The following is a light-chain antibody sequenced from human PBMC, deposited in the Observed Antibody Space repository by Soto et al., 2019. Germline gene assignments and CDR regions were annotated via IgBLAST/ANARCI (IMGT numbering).Light chain of an antibody. Sequence: DIQMTQSPSTLSASVGDRVTITCRASQSISSWLAWYQQKPGKAPKLLIYDASSLESGVPSRFSAHESGTAFTLTIRTLQPDDFAPYYCYQYNSYPGTFGQGTTVDMK. CDR2: DAS. V-gene: IGKV1-5*01. CDR3: YQYNSYPGT. CDR1: QSISSW. J-gene: IGKJ1*01.